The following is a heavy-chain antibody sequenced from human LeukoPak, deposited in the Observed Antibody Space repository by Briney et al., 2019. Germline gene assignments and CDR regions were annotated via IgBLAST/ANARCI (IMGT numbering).Heavy chain of an antibody. CDR3: ARDWNERSGHYGMDV. CDR1: GFTVSSNY. J-gene: IGHJ6*02. Sequence: PGGSLRLSCAASGFTVSSNYMSWVRQAPGKGLEWVSVIYSGGSTYYADSVKGRFTISRDNSKNTLYLQMNGLRAEDTAVYYCARDWNERSGHYGMDVWGQGTTVTVSS. D-gene: IGHD1-1*01. CDR2: IYSGGST. V-gene: IGHV3-53*01.